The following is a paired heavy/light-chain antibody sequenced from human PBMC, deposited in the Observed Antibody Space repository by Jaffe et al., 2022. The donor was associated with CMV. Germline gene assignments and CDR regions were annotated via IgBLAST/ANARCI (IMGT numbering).Light chain of an antibody. CDR1: QGINNY. V-gene: IGKV1-9*01. CDR2: AAS. CDR3: QQLHSFPIT. J-gene: IGKJ5*01. Sequence: DIQLTQSPSFLSASVGDRVTITCRASQGINNYLAWYQQRPGKAPKLLISAASTLQSGVPSRFSGSGSGTEFTLTISSLQPEDFATYYCQQLHSFPITFGHGTRLEIK.
Heavy chain of an antibody. CDR1: GGTFNNYR. D-gene: IGHD3-3*01. CDR2: IIPLFGTT. Sequence: QVQLVQSGAEVKEPGSSVKVSCKASGGTFNNYRISWVRQAPGQGLEWMGGIIPLFGTTNYAQRFQDRVTITADESTNTVSMELTSLRSEDTAVYYCARGSTQPYYPSWSEYLDWFDPWGQGTLVTVSS. V-gene: IGHV1-69*01. J-gene: IGHJ5*02. CDR3: ARGSTQPYYPSWSEYLDWFDP.